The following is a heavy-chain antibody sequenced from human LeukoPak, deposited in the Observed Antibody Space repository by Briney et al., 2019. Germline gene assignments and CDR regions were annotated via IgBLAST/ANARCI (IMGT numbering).Heavy chain of an antibody. D-gene: IGHD4-17*01. CDR3: ARNKGVYGDYKYYYGMDV. J-gene: IGHJ6*02. CDR2: IIPIITTT. V-gene: IGHV1-69*06. Sequence: SVKVSCKASGGSFSSYAVNWVRQAPGQGLEWMGDIIPIITTTNYAQNFQDRVTLTADKSTSTAYMELRSLTSEDTAVYYCARNKGVYGDYKYYYGMDVWGQGTTVTVSS. CDR1: GGSFSSYA.